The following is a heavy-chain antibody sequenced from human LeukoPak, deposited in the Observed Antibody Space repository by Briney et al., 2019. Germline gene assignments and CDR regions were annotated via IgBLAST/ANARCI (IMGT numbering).Heavy chain of an antibody. J-gene: IGHJ4*02. CDR3: ARPYSNADPFDY. CDR1: GYTFTGYY. V-gene: IGHV1-2*02. CDR2: INPNSGGT. D-gene: IGHD4-11*01. Sequence: ASVKVSGKASGYTFTGYYIHWVRQAPGQGLERMGWINPNSGGTNYAQKFQGRVTMTRDTSINTAYMDLSSLRSDDTAVYYCARPYSNADPFDYWGQGTLVTVSS.